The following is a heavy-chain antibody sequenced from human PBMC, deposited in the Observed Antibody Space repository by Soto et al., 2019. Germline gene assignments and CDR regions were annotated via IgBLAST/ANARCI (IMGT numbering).Heavy chain of an antibody. V-gene: IGHV3-23*01. J-gene: IGHJ4*02. CDR1: GFTFSNFA. D-gene: IGHD2-2*01. CDR3: AKGYCSSTSCSFDY. CDR2: ISGPGDST. Sequence: GGSLRLSCAASGFTFSNFAMNWVRQAPGSGLEWVSVISGPGDSTDYADSVKGRFTISRDKSKNTVYLQMNSLRDEDTALYYCAKGYCSSTSCSFDYWGQGTLVTVSS.